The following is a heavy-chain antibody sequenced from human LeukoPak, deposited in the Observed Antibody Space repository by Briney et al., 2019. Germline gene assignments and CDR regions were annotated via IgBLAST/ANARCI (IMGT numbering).Heavy chain of an antibody. V-gene: IGHV3-11*01. J-gene: IGHJ3*02. CDR3: AKALSAGNPPPDAFDI. CDR2: ISSSGSTI. Sequence: GGSLRLSCAASGFTFSDYYMSWIRQAPGKGLEWVSYISSSGSTIYYADSVKGRFTISRDNSKNTLYLQMNSLRAEDTAVYYCAKALSAGNPPPDAFDIWGQGTMVTVSS. D-gene: IGHD6-13*01. CDR1: GFTFSDYY.